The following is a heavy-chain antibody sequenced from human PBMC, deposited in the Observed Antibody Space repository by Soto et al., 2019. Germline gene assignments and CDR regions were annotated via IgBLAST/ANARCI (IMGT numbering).Heavy chain of an antibody. D-gene: IGHD3-22*01. Sequence: SETLSLTCTVSGGSFSPNYWAWIRQPPGKGLEWIGSIYYSGSTYYNPSLKSRVTISVDTSKNQFSLKLSSVTAADTAVYYCARLNLTYYYDSSGYYWGPTFDYWGQGTLVTSPQ. CDR1: GGSFSPNY. CDR3: ARLNLTYYYDSSGYYWGPTFDY. V-gene: IGHV4-39*01. J-gene: IGHJ4*02. CDR2: IYYSGST.